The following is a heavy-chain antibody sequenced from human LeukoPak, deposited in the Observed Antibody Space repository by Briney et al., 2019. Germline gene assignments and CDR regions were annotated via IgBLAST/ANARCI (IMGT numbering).Heavy chain of an antibody. CDR3: AKARHPYSSSWYFFDY. CDR1: GFTFSSYG. Sequence: GGSLRLSCAASGFTFSSYGMHWVRQAPGKGLEWVAVISYDGSNKYYADSVKGRFTISRDNSKNTLYLQVSSLRAEDTAVYYCAKARHPYSSSWYFFDYWGQGTLVTVSS. CDR2: ISYDGSNK. D-gene: IGHD6-13*01. V-gene: IGHV3-30*18. J-gene: IGHJ4*02.